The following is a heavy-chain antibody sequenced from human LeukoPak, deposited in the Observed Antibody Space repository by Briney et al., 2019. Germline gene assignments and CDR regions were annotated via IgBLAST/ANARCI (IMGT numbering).Heavy chain of an antibody. V-gene: IGHV3-48*02. Sequence: GGSLRLSCAASRFTFSSYSMNWVRQAPGKGLEWVSYISSSSSILHYADSVKGRFTISRDNAKNSLYLQMSSLRDEDTAMYYCARGLRYFDWYLDYWGQGTLVAVSS. CDR2: ISSSSSIL. CDR1: RFTFSSYS. J-gene: IGHJ4*02. D-gene: IGHD3-9*01. CDR3: ARGLRYFDWYLDY.